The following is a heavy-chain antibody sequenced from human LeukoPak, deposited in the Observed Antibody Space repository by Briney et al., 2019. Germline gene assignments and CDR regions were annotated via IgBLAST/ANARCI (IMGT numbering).Heavy chain of an antibody. CDR3: ARDDPRHYYDSSGLDY. V-gene: IGHV1-18*01. Sequence: GASVKVSCKASGYTFTSYGISWVRQAPGQGLEWMGWISAYNGNTNYAQKLQGRVTMTTDTSTSTAYMELRSLRSDDTAVYYCARDDPRHYYDSSGLDYWAREPWSPSPQ. CDR2: ISAYNGNT. CDR1: GYTFTSYG. J-gene: IGHJ4*02. D-gene: IGHD3-22*01.